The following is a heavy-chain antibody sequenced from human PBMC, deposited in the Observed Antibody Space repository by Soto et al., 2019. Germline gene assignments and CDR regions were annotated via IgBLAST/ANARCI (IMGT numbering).Heavy chain of an antibody. Sequence: SETLSLTCTVSSDSVSSSSYTWGWIRQPPGKGPEWIGSIYSSGSTYYNPSLNSRVTVSVDTSKNQFSLKLSSVTAADTADYYCARRLYCSGDSCVHLLFDPWGLGILVIVSS. V-gene: IGHV4-39*01. CDR2: IYSSGST. J-gene: IGHJ5*02. CDR1: SDSVSSSSYT. CDR3: ARRLYCSGDSCVHLLFDP. D-gene: IGHD2-15*01.